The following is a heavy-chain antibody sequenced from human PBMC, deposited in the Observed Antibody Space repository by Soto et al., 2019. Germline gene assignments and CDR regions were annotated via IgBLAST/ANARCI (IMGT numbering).Heavy chain of an antibody. D-gene: IGHD3-22*01. Sequence: QVQLVESGGGLVKPGGSLRLSCAASGFTFSDYYMSWIRQAPGKGLEWVSYISSSSGYTNYADSVKGRFTISRDNAKNSLYLQMNSLRAEDTAVYYCARVDSSPWSLGYWGQGTLVTVSS. CDR3: ARVDSSPWSLGY. J-gene: IGHJ4*02. CDR1: GFTFSDYY. CDR2: ISSSSGYT. V-gene: IGHV3-11*05.